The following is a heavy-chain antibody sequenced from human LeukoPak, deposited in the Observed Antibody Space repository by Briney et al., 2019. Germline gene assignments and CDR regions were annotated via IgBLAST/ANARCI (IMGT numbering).Heavy chain of an antibody. Sequence: PGGSLRLSCAASGFTFSSYSMNWVRQAPGKGLEWVSSISSSSSYIYYADSVKGRFTISRDNAKNSLYLQMNSLRAEDTAVYYCARDWGLKLLAAAGPDFDYWGQGTLVTVSS. J-gene: IGHJ4*02. CDR3: ARDWGLKLLAAAGPDFDY. CDR1: GFTFSSYS. V-gene: IGHV3-21*01. CDR2: ISSSSSYI. D-gene: IGHD6-13*01.